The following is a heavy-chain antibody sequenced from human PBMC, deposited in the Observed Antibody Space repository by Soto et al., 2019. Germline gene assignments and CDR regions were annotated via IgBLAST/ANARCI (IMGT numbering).Heavy chain of an antibody. CDR1: GFTFSSYS. Sequence: EVQLVESGGGLVKPGGSLRLSCAASGFTFSSYSMNWVRQAPGKGLEWVSSISSSSSYIYYADSVTGRFTIPRDNAKNSLYLQMNRLRDEDTAVYYCARDGGPVSGDWGQGTLVTVCS. D-gene: IGHD3-16*01. J-gene: IGHJ4*02. CDR2: ISSSSSYI. V-gene: IGHV3-21*01. CDR3: ARDGGPVSGD.